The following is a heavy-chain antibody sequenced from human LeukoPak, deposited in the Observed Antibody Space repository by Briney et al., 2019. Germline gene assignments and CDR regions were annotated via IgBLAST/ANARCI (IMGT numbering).Heavy chain of an antibody. CDR3: ASWVYCGGDCLDY. D-gene: IGHD2-21*02. Sequence: SVKVSCKASGGTFSSYAISWVRQAPGQGLEWMGGIIPIFGTANYAQKFQGRVTITADKSTSTAYMELSSLRSEDTAVYYCASWVYCGGDCLDYWGQGTLVTVSS. CDR1: GGTFSSYA. CDR2: IIPIFGTA. V-gene: IGHV1-69*06. J-gene: IGHJ4*02.